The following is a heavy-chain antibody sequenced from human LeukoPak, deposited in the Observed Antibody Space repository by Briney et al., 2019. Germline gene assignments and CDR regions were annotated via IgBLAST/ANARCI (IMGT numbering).Heavy chain of an antibody. Sequence: PSQTLSLTCAISGDSVSTNRAAWNWIRQSPSRGLEWLGRTYYRSKWYYDYAVSVKSRMAINPDTSKNQFSPQLNSVTPEDTAVYYCARDKGGSGYDHLDSWGQGALVTVSS. CDR3: ARDKGGSGYDHLDS. J-gene: IGHJ4*02. CDR2: TYYRSKWYY. V-gene: IGHV6-1*01. D-gene: IGHD5-12*01. CDR1: GDSVSTNRAA.